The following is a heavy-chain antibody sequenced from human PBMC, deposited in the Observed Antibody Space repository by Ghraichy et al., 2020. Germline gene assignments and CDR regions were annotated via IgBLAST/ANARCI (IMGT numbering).Heavy chain of an antibody. CDR1: GFTLSDYV. J-gene: IGHJ4*02. D-gene: IGHD4-23*01. V-gene: IGHV3-64D*06. Sequence: GGSLRLSCSVSGFTLSDYVMHWVRQAPGKGLEYVSSIMSKGEIIYQADSVKGRFTISRDNSKNTLYLQMSSLRPEDTALYYCVKDRWVDYWGQGTLVTVSS. CDR3: VKDRWVDY. CDR2: IMSKGEII.